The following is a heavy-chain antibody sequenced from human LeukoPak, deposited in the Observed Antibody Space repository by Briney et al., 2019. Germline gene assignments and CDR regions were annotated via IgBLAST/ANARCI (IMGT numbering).Heavy chain of an antibody. D-gene: IGHD3-3*01. J-gene: IGHJ3*02. CDR1: GYTFTSYY. CDR3: ARWGVTIFGVVTPNDAFDI. Sequence: ASVKVSCKASGYTFTSYYMHWVRQAPGQGLEWMGIINPSGGSTSYAQKFQARVTMTRDMSTSTVYMELSSLRSEDMAVYYCARWGVTIFGVVTPNDAFDIWGQGTMVTVSS. V-gene: IGHV1-46*01. CDR2: INPSGGST.